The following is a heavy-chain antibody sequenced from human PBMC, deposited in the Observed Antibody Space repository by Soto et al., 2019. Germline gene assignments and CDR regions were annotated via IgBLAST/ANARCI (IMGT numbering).Heavy chain of an antibody. CDR2: TYYRTKWYS. V-gene: IGHV6-1*01. Sequence: SQTLSLTCALSGDSVSSISAAWTWIRQSPSRGLEWLGRTYYRTKWYSDYAVSVKGRITINPVTSRNQFSLQLNSVTPDDTAVYFCARDSSGYGNFDFWGQGTLVTVSS. J-gene: IGHJ4*02. CDR1: GDSVSSISAA. D-gene: IGHD5-12*01. CDR3: ARDSSGYGNFDF.